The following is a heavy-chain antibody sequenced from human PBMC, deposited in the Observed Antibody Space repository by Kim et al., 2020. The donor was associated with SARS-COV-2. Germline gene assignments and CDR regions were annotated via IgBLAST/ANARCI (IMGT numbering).Heavy chain of an antibody. D-gene: IGHD5-12*01. CDR1: GFTYDDYY. Sequence: GGSLRLSCTASGFTYDDYYMAWIRQAPGKGLEWISFISASGRTKFYADSVKSRFIISRDNAEKTVYLQMNNLRVEDTAVYYCARRGHDDYSGIYYWGQGT. CDR3: ARRGHDDYSGIYY. J-gene: IGHJ4*02. CDR2: ISASGRTK. V-gene: IGHV3-11*04.